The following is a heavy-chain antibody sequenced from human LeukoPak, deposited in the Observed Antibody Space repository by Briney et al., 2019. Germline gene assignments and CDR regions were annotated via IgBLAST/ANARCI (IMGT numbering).Heavy chain of an antibody. V-gene: IGHV4-4*07. CDR2: IYTSGST. D-gene: IGHD4-17*01. CDR1: GGSISSYY. CDR3: ARDLGPTVTQRGWFDP. Sequence: TSETLSLTCTVSGGSISSYYWSWIRQPAGKGLEWIRRIYTSGSTNYNPSLKSRVTMAVDTSKNRFSLNLSSVTAADTAVYYCARDLGPTVTQRGWFDPWGQGILVTVSS. J-gene: IGHJ5*02.